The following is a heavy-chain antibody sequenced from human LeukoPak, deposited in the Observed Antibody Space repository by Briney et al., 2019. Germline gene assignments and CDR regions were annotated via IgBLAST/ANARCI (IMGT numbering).Heavy chain of an antibody. D-gene: IGHD2-15*01. Sequence: GGSLRLSCAASGFTFSGYAMTWVRQAPVKGLEWVSAISGSGDNTYYADSVKGRFTISRDNSKNTLFLQVNSLRAEDTAVYSCAKGRINSYYSPIDYWGQGTLVTVSS. CDR3: AKGRINSYYSPIDY. J-gene: IGHJ4*02. CDR1: GFTFSGYA. CDR2: ISGSGDNT. V-gene: IGHV3-23*01.